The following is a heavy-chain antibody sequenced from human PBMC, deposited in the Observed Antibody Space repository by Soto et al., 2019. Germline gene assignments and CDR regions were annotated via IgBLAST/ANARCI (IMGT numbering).Heavy chain of an antibody. CDR1: GYTFTGYY. V-gene: IGHV1-18*04. D-gene: IGHD3-3*01. Sequence: GASVKVSCKASGYTFTGYYMHWVRQAPGQGLEWMGWISAYNGNTNYAQKFQGRVTMTRDTSTSTAYMELRSLRSDDTAAYYCARTTIFGVVMGWFDPWGQGTLVTVSS. CDR2: ISAYNGNT. J-gene: IGHJ5*02. CDR3: ARTTIFGVVMGWFDP.